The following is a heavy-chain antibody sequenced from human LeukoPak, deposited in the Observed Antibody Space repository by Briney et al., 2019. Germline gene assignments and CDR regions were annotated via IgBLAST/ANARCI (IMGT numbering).Heavy chain of an antibody. V-gene: IGHV3-23*01. CDR3: AKDRTAGIVLMVYAIGPSFYFDY. CDR2: ISGSGGST. D-gene: IGHD2-8*01. CDR1: GFTVSSNY. Sequence: GGSLRLSCAASGFTVSSNYMSWVRQAPGKGLEWVSAISGSGGSTYYADSVKGRFTISRDNSKNTLYLQMNSLRAEDTAVYYCAKDRTAGIVLMVYAIGPSFYFDYWGQGTLVTVSS. J-gene: IGHJ4*02.